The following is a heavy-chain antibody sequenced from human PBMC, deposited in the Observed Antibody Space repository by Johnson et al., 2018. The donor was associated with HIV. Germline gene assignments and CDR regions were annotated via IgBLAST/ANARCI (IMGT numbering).Heavy chain of an antibody. CDR2: INWNGGST. Sequence: MQLVESGGGVVRPGGSLRLSCAASGFTFGDYGMSWVRQVPGKVLEWVSGINWNGGSTGYADSVKGRFTISRDNSKNTLYLQMNSLRAEDTAVYYCATPQEGYSAFDIWGQGTMVTVSS. J-gene: IGHJ3*02. V-gene: IGHV3-20*04. CDR3: ATPQEGYSAFDI. CDR1: GFTFGDYG. D-gene: IGHD2-15*01.